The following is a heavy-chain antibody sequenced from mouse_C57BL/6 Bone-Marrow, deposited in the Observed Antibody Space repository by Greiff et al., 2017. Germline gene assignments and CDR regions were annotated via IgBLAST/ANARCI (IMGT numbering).Heavy chain of an antibody. D-gene: IGHD1-1*01. CDR2: IRLKSDNYAT. J-gene: IGHJ3*01. Sequence: EVMLVESGGGLVQPGGSMKLSCVASGFTFSNYWMNWVRQSPEKGLEWVAQIRLKSDNYATQYAESVKGRFTISRDDSKSSVYLQMNNLRAEDTGIYYCTDYYGSSSFAYWGQGTLGTVSA. CDR1: GFTFSNYW. CDR3: TDYYGSSSFAY. V-gene: IGHV6-3*01.